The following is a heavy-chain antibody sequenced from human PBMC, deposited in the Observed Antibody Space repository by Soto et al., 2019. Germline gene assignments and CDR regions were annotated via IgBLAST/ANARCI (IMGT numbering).Heavy chain of an antibody. D-gene: IGHD5-18*01. Sequence: ASVKVSCKASGYTFTSYYMHWVRQAPGQGLEWMGIINPSGGSTSYAQKFQGRVTVTRDTSTSTVYMELSSLRSEDTAVYYCARVYPSDTRYGYVGNNWFDPWGQGTLVTVSS. V-gene: IGHV1-46*03. CDR2: INPSGGST. CDR3: ARVYPSDTRYGYVGNNWFDP. CDR1: GYTFTSYY. J-gene: IGHJ5*02.